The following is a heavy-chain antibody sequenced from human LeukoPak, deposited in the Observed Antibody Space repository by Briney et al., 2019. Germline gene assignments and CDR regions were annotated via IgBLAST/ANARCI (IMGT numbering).Heavy chain of an antibody. CDR1: GFTFSSYG. CDR2: IWYDGSNK. CDR3: ARTAGIAAAADFDY. D-gene: IGHD6-13*01. V-gene: IGHV3-33*01. Sequence: GGSLRLSCAASGFTFSSYGMHWVRQAPGKGLEWVAVIWYDGSNKYYADSVKGRFTISRDNSKNTLYLQMNSLRAEDTAVYYCARTAGIAAAADFDYWSQGTLVTVSS. J-gene: IGHJ4*02.